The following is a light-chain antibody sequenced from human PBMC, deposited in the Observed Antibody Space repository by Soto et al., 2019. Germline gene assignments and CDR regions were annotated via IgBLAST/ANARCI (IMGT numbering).Light chain of an antibody. Sequence: QPVLTQPPSASGAPGQRVTISCSGSSSNIGSNNVNWYQQFPGTAPKLLIYNNDERPSGVPDRFSGSKSGTSASLAISGLQSEDEADYYCAAWDDILNGFYVFGTGTKLTVL. J-gene: IGLJ1*01. CDR3: AAWDDILNGFYV. CDR2: NND. V-gene: IGLV1-44*01. CDR1: SSNIGSNN.